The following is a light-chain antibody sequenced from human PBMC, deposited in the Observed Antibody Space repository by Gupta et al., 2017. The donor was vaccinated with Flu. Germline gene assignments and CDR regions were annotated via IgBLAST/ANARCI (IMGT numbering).Light chain of an antibody. Sequence: QSALTQPASVSGSPGQAITISCAGAISDVSGYDSVSWYQHSPGKAPTLMIYDVSTRPSGVSRRFSGSTSGNTASLTISGLQAQDEADYYCISYTTRNTFLFGSGTRVTVL. CDR1: ISDVSGYDS. CDR3: ISYTTRNTFL. J-gene: IGLJ1*01. V-gene: IGLV2-14*01. CDR2: DVS.